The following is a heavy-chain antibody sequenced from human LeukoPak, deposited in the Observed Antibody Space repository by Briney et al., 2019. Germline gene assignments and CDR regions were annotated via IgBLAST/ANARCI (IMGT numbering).Heavy chain of an antibody. CDR2: INHSGNT. D-gene: IGHD6-19*01. CDR3: ARGLFVAARLNY. CDR1: GGSFSAYY. Sequence: SEILSLTCAVYGGSFSAYYWSWIRQPPGKGLEWIGEINHSGNTNYNPSLKSRVTISVDTSKKQFSLKLSSVTAADTAVYYCARGLFVAARLNYWGQGTLVTVSS. V-gene: IGHV4-34*01. J-gene: IGHJ4*02.